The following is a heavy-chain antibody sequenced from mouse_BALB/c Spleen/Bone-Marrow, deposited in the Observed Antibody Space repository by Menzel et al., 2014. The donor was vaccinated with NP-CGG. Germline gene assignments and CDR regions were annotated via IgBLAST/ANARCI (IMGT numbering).Heavy chain of an antibody. CDR1: GFNIKDTY. V-gene: IGHV14-3*02. J-gene: IGHJ4*01. CDR2: IDPANGNT. CDR3: ARWEYYAMDY. D-gene: IGHD4-1*01. Sequence: SXAXLVKPGASVKLSCTASGFNIKDTYMHWVKQRPEQGLEWIGRIDPANGNTKYDPKFQGKATITADTSSNTAYLQLSSLTSEHTAVYYCARWEYYAMDYWGQGTSVTVSS.